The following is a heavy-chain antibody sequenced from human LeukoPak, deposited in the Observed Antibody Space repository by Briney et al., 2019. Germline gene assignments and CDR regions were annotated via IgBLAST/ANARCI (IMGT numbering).Heavy chain of an antibody. Sequence: AGSLTLSCAASGFIFDNYDMNWVRQVAGKGLEWVAGINCNGGTTHYGDSVKGRFTAFSDSAKNSLYLQMNSLRAEDTALYYCAREGSRSDDAFDIWGQGTMVIVSS. J-gene: IGHJ3*02. CDR2: INCNGGTT. CDR1: GFIFDNYD. V-gene: IGHV3-20*04. CDR3: AREGSRSDDAFDI. D-gene: IGHD1-26*01.